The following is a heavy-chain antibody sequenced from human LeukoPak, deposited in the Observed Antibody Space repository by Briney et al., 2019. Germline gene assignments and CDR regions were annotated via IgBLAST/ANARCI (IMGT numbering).Heavy chain of an antibody. CDR1: GSTFSNYW. D-gene: IGHD4-23*01. Sequence: GGSLRLSCAASGSTFSNYWMHWVRQAPGKGLVWVSRINTDGSSTSYVDSVKGRFTISRDNSKNTMYLQMNSLRAEDTAIYYCARTTVVSYDSFDMWGQGTMVTVSS. V-gene: IGHV3-74*01. CDR3: ARTTVVSYDSFDM. J-gene: IGHJ3*02. CDR2: INTDGSST.